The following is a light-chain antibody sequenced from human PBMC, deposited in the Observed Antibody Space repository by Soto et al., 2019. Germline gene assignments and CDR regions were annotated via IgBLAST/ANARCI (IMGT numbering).Light chain of an antibody. Sequence: DIQMTQSPSSVSASVGDRVTITCRASQGIGSWLAWYQQKPGKAPKLLIYTASSLQSGVPSRFSGSGFGTDFTLTISSLQPDDFATYYCQQYNSYRTFGQGTKVDIK. CDR2: TAS. V-gene: IGKV1D-16*01. J-gene: IGKJ1*01. CDR1: QGIGSW. CDR3: QQYNSYRT.